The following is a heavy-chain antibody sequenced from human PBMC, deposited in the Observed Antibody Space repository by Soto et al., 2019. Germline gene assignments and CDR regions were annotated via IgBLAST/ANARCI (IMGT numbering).Heavy chain of an antibody. Sequence: QVQLVQSGAEVKKPGSSVRLSCKASGGTFSSYTISWVRQAPGKGLEWMGRIIPVLGIANYAQKVQGRVTITRDKSTSTAYMELSSLRAEDTAVYYCASNPGKPYDGCYEYWGQGTLVTVSS. D-gene: IGHD3-22*01. CDR1: GGTFSSYT. J-gene: IGHJ4*02. V-gene: IGHV1-69*02. CDR2: IIPVLGIA. CDR3: ASNPGKPYDGCYEY.